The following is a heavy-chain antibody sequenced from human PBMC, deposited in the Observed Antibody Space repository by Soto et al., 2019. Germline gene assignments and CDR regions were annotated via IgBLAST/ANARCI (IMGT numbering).Heavy chain of an antibody. V-gene: IGHV1-2*02. J-gene: IGHJ4*02. Sequence: ASVKVSCKTSGYIFTDHLIHWVRQSPGQGLQWVGWVHPDSGGTNVAQAFQERVTMTADTSITTAYMDLARLRPDDTAIFYCARGAQGFFPVSGIYFYFDHWGQGTPVTVSS. CDR2: VHPDSGGT. CDR1: GYIFTDHL. CDR3: ARGAQGFFPVSGIYFYFDH. D-gene: IGHD3-22*01.